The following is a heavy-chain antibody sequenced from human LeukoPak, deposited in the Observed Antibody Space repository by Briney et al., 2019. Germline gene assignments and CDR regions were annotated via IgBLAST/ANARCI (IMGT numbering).Heavy chain of an antibody. CDR2: ISYDGSNE. CDR1: GFTFASYG. J-gene: IGHJ4*02. D-gene: IGHD2-21*01. Sequence: GGSLRLSCAASGFTFASYGMHWVRQAPGKGLEWVAVISYDGSNEYYADSVKGRFTISRDNSKNTLYLQMSSLRAEDTAVYYCAKEFNRGLPDYWGQGTLVTVPS. CDR3: AKEFNRGLPDY. V-gene: IGHV3-30*18.